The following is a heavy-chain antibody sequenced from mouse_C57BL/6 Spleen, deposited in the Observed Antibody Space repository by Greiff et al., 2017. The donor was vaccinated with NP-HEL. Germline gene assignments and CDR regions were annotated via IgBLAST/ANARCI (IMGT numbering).Heavy chain of an antibody. CDR3: ARRRFYYGSSSYYYAMDY. Sequence: VQLQQSGPELVKPGASVKIPCKASGYTFTDYNMDWVKQSHGKSLEWIGDINPNNGGTIYNQKFKGKATLTVDKSSSTAYMELRSLTSEDTAVYYCARRRFYYGSSSYYYAMDYWGQGTSVTVSS. CDR1: GYTFTDYN. CDR2: INPNNGGT. D-gene: IGHD1-1*01. J-gene: IGHJ4*01. V-gene: IGHV1-18*01.